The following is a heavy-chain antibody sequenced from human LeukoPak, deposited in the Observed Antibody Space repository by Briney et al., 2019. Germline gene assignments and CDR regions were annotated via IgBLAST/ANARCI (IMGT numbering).Heavy chain of an antibody. Sequence: SVKVSCKASGGTFSSYAISWVRQAPGQGLEWMGRIIPILGIANYAQKFQGRVTITADKSTSTAYMELSSLRSEDTAVYYCAINPGELGKDYGDLTGAFDYWGQGTLVTVSS. CDR3: AINPGELGKDYGDLTGAFDY. V-gene: IGHV1-69*04. CDR1: GGTFSSYA. J-gene: IGHJ4*02. D-gene: IGHD4-17*01. CDR2: IIPILGIA.